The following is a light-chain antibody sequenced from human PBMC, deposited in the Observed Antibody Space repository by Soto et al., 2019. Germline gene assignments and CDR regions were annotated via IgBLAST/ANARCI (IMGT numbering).Light chain of an antibody. V-gene: IGLV2-23*02. Sequence: QSALTQPASVSGSPGQSITISCTGTRSDVGSYNSIAWYQQHPGKAPRVVIFEVTNRPSGISDRFSGSKSGYTASLTISGLQAEDEADYYCCSYAGNSIWLFGGGTKLTVL. CDR3: CSYAGNSIWL. CDR1: RSDVGSYNS. CDR2: EVT. J-gene: IGLJ2*01.